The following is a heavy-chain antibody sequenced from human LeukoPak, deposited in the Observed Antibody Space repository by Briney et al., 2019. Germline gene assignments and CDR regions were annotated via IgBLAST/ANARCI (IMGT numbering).Heavy chain of an antibody. CDR1: GFTFSSYS. V-gene: IGHV3-21*01. CDR3: ARDFYLIGAFDI. J-gene: IGHJ3*02. CDR2: ISSSSSYI. D-gene: IGHD2/OR15-2a*01. Sequence: NPGGSLRLSCAASGFTFSSYSMTWVRQAPGKGLEWVSSISSSSSYIYYADSVKGRFTISRDNAKNSLYLQMNSLRAEDTAVYYCARDFYLIGAFDIWGQGTMVTVSS.